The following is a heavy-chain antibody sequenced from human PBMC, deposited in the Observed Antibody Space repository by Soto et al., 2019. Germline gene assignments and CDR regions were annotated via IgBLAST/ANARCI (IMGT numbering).Heavy chain of an antibody. CDR3: ARDIVFGEINYYYYYGMDV. D-gene: IGHD3-10*02. J-gene: IGHJ6*02. CDR2: ISYDGSNK. Sequence: QVQLVESGGGVVQPGRSLRLSCAASGFTFSSYAMHWVRQAPGKGLEWVAVISYDGSNKYYADSVKGRFTISRDNSKNTLYLQMNSRRAEDTAVYYCARDIVFGEINYYYYYGMDVWGQGTTVTVSS. CDR1: GFTFSSYA. V-gene: IGHV3-30-3*01.